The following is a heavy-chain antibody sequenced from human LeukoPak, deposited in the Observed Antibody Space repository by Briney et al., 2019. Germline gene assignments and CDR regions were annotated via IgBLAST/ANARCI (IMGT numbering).Heavy chain of an antibody. Sequence: ASVKVSCKASGYTFTGYYMHWVRQAPGQGLEWMGWINPNSGDTHYAQKFQGRVTMTRDTSISTAYMELSRLRSDDTAAYYCARDQERGYSYGLYYFDYWGQGTLVTVSS. V-gene: IGHV1-2*02. CDR3: ARDQERGYSYGLYYFDY. CDR1: GYTFTGYY. CDR2: INPNSGDT. J-gene: IGHJ4*02. D-gene: IGHD5-18*01.